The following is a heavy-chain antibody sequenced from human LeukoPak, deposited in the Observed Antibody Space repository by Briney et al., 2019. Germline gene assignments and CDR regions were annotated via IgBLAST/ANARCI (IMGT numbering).Heavy chain of an antibody. CDR2: ISSSDANT. J-gene: IGHJ4*02. Sequence: GGSLRLSCAASGFTLRNYAMYWVRQAPGKGLEWVSAISSSDANTYYADSVKGRFTISRDNSKNTLYLQMNSLRAEDTALYYCAIREPIGYWGQGTLVTVSS. V-gene: IGHV3-23*01. CDR1: GFTLRNYA. D-gene: IGHD1-14*01. CDR3: AIREPIGY.